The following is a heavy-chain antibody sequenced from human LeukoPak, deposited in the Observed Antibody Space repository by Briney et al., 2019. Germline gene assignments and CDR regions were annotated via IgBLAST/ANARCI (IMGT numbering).Heavy chain of an antibody. CDR3: AREESGGYFDY. CDR1: GYTFTSYY. D-gene: IGHD2-8*02. V-gene: IGHV1-46*01. Sequence: ASVKVSCKASGYTFTSYYMHWVRQAPGQGLYWMGVSNPSGVGTNYAQKFQGRVTMTRDTSTTTVYMELSSLRSEDTAVYYCAREESGGYFDYWGQGTLVTVSS. CDR2: SNPSGVGT. J-gene: IGHJ4*02.